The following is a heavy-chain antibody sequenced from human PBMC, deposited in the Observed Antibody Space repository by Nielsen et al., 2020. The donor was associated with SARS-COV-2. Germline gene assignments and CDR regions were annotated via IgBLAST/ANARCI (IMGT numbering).Heavy chain of an antibody. CDR3: AKMSPPGMAAGSAEYFQY. J-gene: IGHJ1*01. Sequence: GGSLRLSCAASGFTFDDYAMHWVRQAPGKGLEWVSGISGSGGRTYYADSVKGRFTISRDKSKNTLYVLMNSLRAEDTAVYYCAKMSPPGMAAGSAEYFQYWGQGTLVTVSS. V-gene: IGHV3-23*01. CDR2: ISGSGGRT. CDR1: GFTFDDYA. D-gene: IGHD6-13*01.